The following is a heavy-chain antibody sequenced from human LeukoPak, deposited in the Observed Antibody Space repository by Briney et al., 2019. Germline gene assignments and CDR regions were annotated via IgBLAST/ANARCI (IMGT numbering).Heavy chain of an antibody. CDR3: AREATMVRGVIIPPDYFDY. V-gene: IGHV3-21*01. CDR2: ISSSSSYI. CDR1: GFTFSSYS. J-gene: IGHJ4*02. Sequence: PGGSLRLSCAASGFTFSSYSMNWVRQAPGKGLEWVSSISSSSSYIYYADSVKGRFAISRDNAKNSLYLQMNSLRAEDTAVHYCAREATMVRGVIIPPDYFDYWGQGTLVTVSS. D-gene: IGHD3-10*01.